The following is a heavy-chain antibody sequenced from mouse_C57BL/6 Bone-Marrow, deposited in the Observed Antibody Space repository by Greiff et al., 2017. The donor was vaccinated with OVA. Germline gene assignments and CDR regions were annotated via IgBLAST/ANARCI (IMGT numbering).Heavy chain of an antibody. D-gene: IGHD1-1*01. CDR3: ARGSLRDWYFDV. V-gene: IGHV7-1*01. CDR2: SRNKANDNTT. CDR1: GFTFSDFY. Sequence: EVQGVESGGGLVQSGRSLRLSCATSGFTFSDFYMEWVRQAPGKGLEWIAASRNKANDNTTEYSASVKGRFFVSRDTSQSLLYLQMNALRSEDTAIYYFARGSLRDWYFDVWGTGTTVTVSS. J-gene: IGHJ1*03.